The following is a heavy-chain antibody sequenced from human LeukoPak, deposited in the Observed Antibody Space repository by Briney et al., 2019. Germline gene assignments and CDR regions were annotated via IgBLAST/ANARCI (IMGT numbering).Heavy chain of an antibody. J-gene: IGHJ3*02. Sequence: PGGSLRLSCAASGFTFSSYAMHWVRQAPGKGLEWVSGISWNSGSIGYADSVKGRFTISRDDAKNSLYLQMNSLRAEDTALYYCAKGMSYDSSGYYYLRDAFDIWGQGTMVTVSS. V-gene: IGHV3-9*01. D-gene: IGHD3-22*01. CDR1: GFTFSSYA. CDR2: ISWNSGSI. CDR3: AKGMSYDSSGYYYLRDAFDI.